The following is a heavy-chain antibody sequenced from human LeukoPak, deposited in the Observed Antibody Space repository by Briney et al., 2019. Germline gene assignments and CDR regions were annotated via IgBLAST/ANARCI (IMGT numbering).Heavy chain of an antibody. CDR3: ARDRVLLSSQRDYYYYGMDV. D-gene: IGHD2-2*01. CDR2: INTNTGNP. Sequence: ASVKVSCKASGYTFTRYGMNWVRQAPGQGLEWMGWINTNTGNPTYAQGFTGRFVFSLDTSVSTAYLQISSLKAEDTAVYYCARDRVLLSSQRDYYYYGMDVWGQGTTVTVSS. V-gene: IGHV7-4-1*02. J-gene: IGHJ6*02. CDR1: GYTFTRYG.